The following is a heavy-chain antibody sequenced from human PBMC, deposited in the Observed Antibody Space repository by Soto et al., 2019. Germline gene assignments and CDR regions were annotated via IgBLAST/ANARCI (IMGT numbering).Heavy chain of an antibody. CDR2: VSSDGNTQ. J-gene: IGHJ4*02. V-gene: IGHV3-30*18. CDR3: AKEPTIAAVNFDY. CDR1: GFTFNAYG. Sequence: QVQLVESGGGVVQPGRSLRLSCAASGFTFNAYGIHWVRQAPGKGLDWVAVVSSDGNTQYHADSVKGRFTISRDNSKNTLYLQMNSLRADDTAVYYCAKEPTIAAVNFDYWGQGTLVTVSS. D-gene: IGHD6-6*01.